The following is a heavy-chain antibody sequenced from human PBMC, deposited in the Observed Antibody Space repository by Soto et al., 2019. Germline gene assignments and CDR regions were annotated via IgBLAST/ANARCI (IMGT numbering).Heavy chain of an antibody. CDR3: ARTFTIFGVAKRRYFDP. V-gene: IGHV4-34*01. Sequence: SETLSLTCTVSGGSFSGYYWSWIRQPPGKGLEWIGEINHSGSTNYNPSLKSRVTISVDTSKNQFSLKLSSVTAADTAVYYCARTFTIFGVAKRRYFDPWGQGTLVTVSS. J-gene: IGHJ5*02. CDR2: INHSGST. D-gene: IGHD3-3*01. CDR1: GGSFSGYY.